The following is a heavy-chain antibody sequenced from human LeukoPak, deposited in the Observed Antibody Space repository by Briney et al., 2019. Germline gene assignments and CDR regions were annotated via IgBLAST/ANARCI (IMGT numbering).Heavy chain of an antibody. CDR2: IYFSGST. V-gene: IGHV4-59*11. J-gene: IGHJ4*02. Sequence: SETLSLTCTVSIRSIKRHYWSGIRQPPGKGLEWIGCIYFSGSTSYNPSLKSRVTISVDRSKNQFSLNLSSVAAADTAVYCSARSYDTNFDYWGQGTLVTVSS. CDR1: IRSIKRHY. CDR3: ARSYDTNFDY. D-gene: IGHD3-3*01.